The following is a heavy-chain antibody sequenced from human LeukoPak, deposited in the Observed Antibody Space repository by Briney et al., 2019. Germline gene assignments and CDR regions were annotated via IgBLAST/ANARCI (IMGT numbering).Heavy chain of an antibody. CDR3: ARGGWLQYVLDFFDY. Sequence: ASVKVSCKASGYTFTGYYMHWVRQAPGQGLEWMGWINPNSGGTNYAQKFQGRVTMTRDTSISTAYMELSRLRSDDTAVYYCARGGWLQYVLDFFDYWGQGTLVTVSS. CDR1: GYTFTGYY. V-gene: IGHV1-2*02. D-gene: IGHD5-24*01. CDR2: INPNSGGT. J-gene: IGHJ4*02.